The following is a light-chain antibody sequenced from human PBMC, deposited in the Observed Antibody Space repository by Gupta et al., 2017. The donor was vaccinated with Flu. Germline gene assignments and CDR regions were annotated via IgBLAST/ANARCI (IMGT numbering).Light chain of an antibody. J-gene: IGLJ3*02. CDR1: SSDVGGYNY. CDR3: SADTNSSTWV. CDR2: EVS. V-gene: IGLV2-14*01. Sequence: QSALTQPASVSGSPGQSITISCTGTSSDVGGYNYVSWYQQHPGKAPKLIFYEVSKRPSGVSGRFSGSESGNTASLTISGHAEEDEAYYYASADTNSSTWVFGGGTKLTVL.